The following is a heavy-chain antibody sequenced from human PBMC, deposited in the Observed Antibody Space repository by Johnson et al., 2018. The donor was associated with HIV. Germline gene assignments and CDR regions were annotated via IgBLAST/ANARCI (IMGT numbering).Heavy chain of an antibody. CDR1: GFTFSDYY. J-gene: IGHJ3*02. CDR2: ISSSGSTI. V-gene: IGHV3-11*04. D-gene: IGHD4-17*01. Sequence: QVQLVESGGGVVQPGVSLRLSCAASGFTFSDYYMSWIRQAPGKGLEWVSYISSSGSTIYYADSVNGRFTISRDNSKNTLYLQMNSLRAEDTAVYFCARSDYGLNPGAFDIWCQGTMVTVSS. CDR3: ARSDYGLNPGAFDI.